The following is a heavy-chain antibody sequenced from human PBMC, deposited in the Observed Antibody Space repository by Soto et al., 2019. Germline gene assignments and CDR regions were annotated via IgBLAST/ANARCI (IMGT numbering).Heavy chain of an antibody. D-gene: IGHD3-16*02. J-gene: IGHJ4*02. CDR1: GGTFSSYA. Sequence: QVQLVQSGAEVKKPGSSVKVSCKASGGTFSSYAISWVRQAPGQGLEWMGGIIPIFGTANYAQKFQGRVTIPADESTGTTYMELSSLRSEGTAVYYCARDLDYDYVWGSYRYTGWGQGNLVTVSS. CDR3: ARDLDYDYVWGSYRYTG. CDR2: IIPIFGTA. V-gene: IGHV1-69*01.